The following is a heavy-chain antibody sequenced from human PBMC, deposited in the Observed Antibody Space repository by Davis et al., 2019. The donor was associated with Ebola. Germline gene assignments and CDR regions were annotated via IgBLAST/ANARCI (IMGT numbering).Heavy chain of an antibody. CDR3: ARPSTPNYDFWSGPRDYYGMDV. CDR1: GGTFSSYA. V-gene: IGHV1-69*05. CDR2: IIPIFGTA. J-gene: IGHJ6*02. Sequence: SVKVSCKASGGTFSSYAISWVRQAPGQGLEWMGGIIPIFGTANYAQKLQGRVTMTTDTSTSTAYMELRSLRSDDTAVYYCARPSTPNYDFWSGPRDYYGMDVWGQGTTVTVSS. D-gene: IGHD3-3*01.